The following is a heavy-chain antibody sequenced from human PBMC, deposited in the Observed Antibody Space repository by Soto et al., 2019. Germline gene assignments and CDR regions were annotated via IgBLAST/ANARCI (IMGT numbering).Heavy chain of an antibody. CDR1: GLTFSDYP. J-gene: IGHJ6*03. CDR2: ISNGAGRT. D-gene: IGHD3-10*02. V-gene: IGHV3-23*01. Sequence: EGQLLESGGGLVQPGGSLRLSCAASGLTFSDYPMIWVRQAPGKGLEWVSTISNGAGRTFYADSVKGRFTISRDNSKNTLYLQMNSLRGEATAVYYCAKGAAMFVDYYYYMDLWGKGTPVTVSS. CDR3: AKGAAMFVDYYYYMDL.